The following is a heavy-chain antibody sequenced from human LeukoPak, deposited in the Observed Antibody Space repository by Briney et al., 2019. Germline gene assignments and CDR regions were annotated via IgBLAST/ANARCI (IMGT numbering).Heavy chain of an antibody. CDR3: ARFGGNWNFDY. V-gene: IGHV3-48*03. J-gene: IGHJ4*01. D-gene: IGHD3-16*01. CDR1: GFTFSSYE. CDR2: ISSSGSTI. Sequence: GGSLRLSGAASGFTFSSYEMNWVRQAPGKGLEWVSYISSSGSTIYYADSVKGRFTISRDNAKNSLYLQMNSLRAEDTAVYYCARFGGNWNFDYWGQGTLVTVSS.